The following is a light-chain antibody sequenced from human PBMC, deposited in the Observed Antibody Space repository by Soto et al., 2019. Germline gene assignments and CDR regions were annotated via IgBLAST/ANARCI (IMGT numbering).Light chain of an antibody. CDR2: GNS. CDR3: AAWDDSLNGWL. J-gene: IGLJ3*02. Sequence: QSVLTQPPSVSGAPGQRVTISCTGSSSNIGAGFDVHWYHQIAGTAPKLLIYGNSNRPSGVPDRFSGSKSATSASLAISGLQSEDDADYFCAAWDDSLNGWLFGGGTKLTVL. V-gene: IGLV1-40*01. CDR1: SSNIGAGFD.